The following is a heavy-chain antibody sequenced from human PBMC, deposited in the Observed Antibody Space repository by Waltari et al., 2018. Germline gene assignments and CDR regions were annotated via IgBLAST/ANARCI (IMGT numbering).Heavy chain of an antibody. J-gene: IGHJ3*02. CDR2: ISWNSGSI. CDR1: GFTFDDYA. D-gene: IGHD3-3*01. V-gene: IGHV3-9*01. CDR3: AKHKSGYYKRGDAFDI. Sequence: EVQLVESGGGLVQPGRSLRLSCAASGFTFDDYAMHWVRQAPGKGLEWVSGISWNSGSIGYADSVKGRFTISRDNAKNSLYLQMNSLRAEDTALYYCAKHKSGYYKRGDAFDIWGQGTMVTVSS.